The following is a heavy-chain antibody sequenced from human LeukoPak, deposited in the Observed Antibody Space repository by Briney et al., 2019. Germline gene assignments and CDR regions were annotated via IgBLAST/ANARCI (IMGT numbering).Heavy chain of an antibody. J-gene: IGHJ3*02. D-gene: IGHD1-26*01. CDR3: ARDGAHDAFDI. V-gene: IGHV4-39*02. CDR1: GSSISSTNYY. Sequence: SETLALTCDVSGSSISSTNYYWGWIRQPPGKGLEWIGTLSYNGRAYYNSSLKSRVVISAETSKNQFSVKLDSVTAADTAVYYCARDGAHDAFDIWGQGTMVTVSS. CDR2: LSYNGRA.